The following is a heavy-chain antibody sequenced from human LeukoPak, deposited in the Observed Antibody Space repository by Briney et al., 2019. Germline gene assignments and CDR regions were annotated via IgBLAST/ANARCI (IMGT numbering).Heavy chain of an antibody. J-gene: IGHJ4*02. CDR1: GGSISSSSYY. CDR3: AREERGIAAPFDY. D-gene: IGHD6-13*01. V-gene: IGHV4-39*07. CDR2: IYYSGST. Sequence: ASETLSLTCTVSGGSISSSSYYWGWIRQPPGKGLEWIGSIYYSGSTYYNPSLKSRVTISVDTSKNQFSLKLSSVTAADTAVYYCAREERGIAAPFDYWGQGTLVTVSS.